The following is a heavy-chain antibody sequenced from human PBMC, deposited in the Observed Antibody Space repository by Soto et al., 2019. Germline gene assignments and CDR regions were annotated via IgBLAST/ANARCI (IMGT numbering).Heavy chain of an antibody. D-gene: IGHD6-6*01. CDR3: ARDPPSILRALDY. V-gene: IGHV6-1*01. CDR1: GNSLSKHGAA. Sequence: SETLSLTFAISGNSLSKHGAALNWNRHSPSRGVEWLGRSYYRSKWLHDYAASMNGRLTIDPDPSNHQFSLHLDAVTPEDAALYCCARDPPSILRALDYWGQGTLVTVSS. J-gene: IGHJ4*02. CDR2: SYYRSKWLH.